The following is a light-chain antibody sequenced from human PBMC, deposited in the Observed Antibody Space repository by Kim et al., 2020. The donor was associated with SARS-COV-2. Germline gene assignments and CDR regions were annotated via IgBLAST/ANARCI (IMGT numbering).Light chain of an antibody. J-gene: IGKJ1*01. CDR3: QQYDSWPLT. CDR1: QAVDTK. CDR2: GAS. V-gene: IGKV3-15*01. Sequence: GSPGEKATLSCRASQAVDTKLAWYQQMPGQTPRLLIYGASTRATGIPARFSGSGSGAEFTLSISSLQSEDFAVYYCQQYDSWPLTFGQGTKVDIK.